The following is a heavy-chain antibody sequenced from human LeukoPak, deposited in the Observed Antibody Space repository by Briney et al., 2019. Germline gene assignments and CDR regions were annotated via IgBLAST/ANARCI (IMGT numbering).Heavy chain of an antibody. CDR2: IIPIFGTA. CDR3: ARSRGYSYGQNYFDY. CDR1: GGTFSSYA. D-gene: IGHD5-18*01. J-gene: IGHJ4*02. V-gene: IGHV1-69*13. Sequence: SVKVSCKASGGTFSSYAIGWVRQAPGQGLEWMGGIIPIFGTANYAQKFQDRVTITADESTSTAYMELSSLRSEDTAVYYCARSRGYSYGQNYFDYWGQGTLVTVSS.